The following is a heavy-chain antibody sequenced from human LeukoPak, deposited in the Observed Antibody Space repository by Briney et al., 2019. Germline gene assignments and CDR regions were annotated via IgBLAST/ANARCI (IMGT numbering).Heavy chain of an antibody. CDR2: ISYDGSNK. CDR3: ARGPSGYHNT. V-gene: IGHV3-30*03. CDR1: GFTFNSYW. D-gene: IGHD5-12*01. J-gene: IGHJ4*02. Sequence: GGSLRLSCAVSGFTFNSYWMTWVRQAPGKGLEWVAVISYDGSNKYYADSVKGRFTISRDNSKNTLYLQMNSLRAEDTAVYYCARGPSGYHNTGGQGTLVTVSS.